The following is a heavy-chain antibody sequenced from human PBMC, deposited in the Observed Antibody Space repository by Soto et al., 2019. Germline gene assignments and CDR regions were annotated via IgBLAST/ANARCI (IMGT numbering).Heavy chain of an antibody. D-gene: IGHD1-1*01. CDR3: AKDLEYNWNVHNWFDP. J-gene: IGHJ5*02. CDR2: ISGSGGGT. CDR1: GFTFSSYA. Sequence: EVQLLESGGGLVQPGGSLRLSCAASGFTFSSYAMSWVRQAPGKGLEWVSAISGSGGGTYYADSVKGRFTISRDNSKNTLYLQMNSLRAEDTAVYYCAKDLEYNWNVHNWFDPWGQGTLVTVSS. V-gene: IGHV3-23*01.